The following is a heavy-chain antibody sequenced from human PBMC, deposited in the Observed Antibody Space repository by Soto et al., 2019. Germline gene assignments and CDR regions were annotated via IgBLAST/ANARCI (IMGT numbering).Heavy chain of an antibody. D-gene: IGHD3-22*01. J-gene: IGHJ1*01. CDR3: ARGPFNYDSSGYYVY. CDR2: INPNSGAT. Sequence: ASVKVSCKTSGYSFTGYYIHWVRQSPGQGLEWMGWINPNSGATLYARRFQGRVIVSRDTSISTAFMELSSLSSDDTAVYYCARGPFNYDSSGYYVYWGQGTLVTVSS. V-gene: IGHV1-2*02. CDR1: GYSFTGYY.